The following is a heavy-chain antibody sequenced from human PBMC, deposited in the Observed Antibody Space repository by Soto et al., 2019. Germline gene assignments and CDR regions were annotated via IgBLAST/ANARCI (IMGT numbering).Heavy chain of an antibody. Sequence: SETLSLTCTVSGGSISSGDYYWSWIRQPPGKGPEWIGYIYYSGSTYYNPSLKSRVTISVDTSKNQFSLKLSSVTAADTAVYYCARGGSGWSNYYYFDYWGQGTLVTVSS. V-gene: IGHV4-30-4*01. D-gene: IGHD6-19*01. CDR3: ARGGSGWSNYYYFDY. CDR2: IYYSGST. CDR1: GGSISSGDYY. J-gene: IGHJ4*02.